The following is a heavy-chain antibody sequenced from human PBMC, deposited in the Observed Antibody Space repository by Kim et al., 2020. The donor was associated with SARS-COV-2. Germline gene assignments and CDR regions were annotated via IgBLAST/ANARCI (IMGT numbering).Heavy chain of an antibody. D-gene: IGHD2-2*01. J-gene: IGHJ6*03. Sequence: SETLSLTCTVSGGSISSYYWSWIRQPPGKGLEWIGYIYYSGSTNYNPSLKSRVTISVDTSKNQFSLKLSSVTAADTAVYYCARGVAHVGGLYQPEGYYYYYMDVWGKGTTVTVSS. CDR2: IYYSGST. CDR1: GGSISSYY. CDR3: ARGVAHVGGLYQPEGYYYYYMDV. V-gene: IGHV4-59*01.